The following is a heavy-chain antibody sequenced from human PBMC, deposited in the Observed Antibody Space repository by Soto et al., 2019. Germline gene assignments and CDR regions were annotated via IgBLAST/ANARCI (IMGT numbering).Heavy chain of an antibody. CDR1: GFTFSNYN. Sequence: GGSLRLSCAASGFTFSNYNMNWVRQAPGKGLEWVSYINSISSTINYADSVKGRFTISRDNAKNSVYLQMDSLRVEDTAVYYCAREGALKPFSSWGQGALVTVSS. CDR2: INSISSTI. V-gene: IGHV3-48*01. CDR3: AREGALKPFSS. J-gene: IGHJ5*02.